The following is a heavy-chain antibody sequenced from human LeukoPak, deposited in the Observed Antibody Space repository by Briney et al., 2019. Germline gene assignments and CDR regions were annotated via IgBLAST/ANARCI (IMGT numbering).Heavy chain of an antibody. V-gene: IGHV4-4*07. Sequence: SGTLSLTCTVSGGFISNYYWSWIRQPAGKELEWIGRIHSSGNALHNPSLKSRVSMSVDTSKNQFSLRLTSATAADTAVYYCARGPSHGGTYFESWGQGTLVTVSS. D-gene: IGHD4-23*01. CDR2: IHSSGNA. CDR3: ARGPSHGGTYFES. CDR1: GGFISNYY. J-gene: IGHJ4*02.